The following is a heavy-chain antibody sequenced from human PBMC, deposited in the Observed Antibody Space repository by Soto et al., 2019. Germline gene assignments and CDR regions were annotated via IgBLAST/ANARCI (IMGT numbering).Heavy chain of an antibody. J-gene: IGHJ6*02. CDR2: FYYSGST. D-gene: IGHD4-17*01. Sequence: SETLSLTCTVSVGSISSGDYYWSWIRQPPGKGLEWIGHFYYSGSTKYNPSLKSRVTISGDTSKNQFSLKLSSVTAADTAVYYCASSYGDYSYGMDVWGQGTTVTVSS. CDR1: VGSISSGDYY. CDR3: ASSYGDYSYGMDV. V-gene: IGHV4-61*08.